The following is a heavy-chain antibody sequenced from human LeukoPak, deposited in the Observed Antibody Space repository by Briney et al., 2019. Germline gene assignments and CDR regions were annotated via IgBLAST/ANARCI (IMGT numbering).Heavy chain of an antibody. CDR3: AEGDDYVWGSYPRTGYYFDY. Sequence: GASVKVSCKPSGYTFTNYGISWVRQAPGQGLEWMGWISAYSGNTNYAQKLQGRVTMTTDTSPSTAYMELRSLRSDDTAVYYCAEGDDYVWGSYPRTGYYFDYWGQGTLVTVSS. D-gene: IGHD3-16*02. CDR2: ISAYSGNT. V-gene: IGHV1-18*01. J-gene: IGHJ4*02. CDR1: GYTFTNYG.